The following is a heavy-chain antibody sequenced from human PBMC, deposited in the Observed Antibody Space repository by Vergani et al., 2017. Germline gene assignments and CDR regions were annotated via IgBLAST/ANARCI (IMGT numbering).Heavy chain of an antibody. J-gene: IGHJ4*02. D-gene: IGHD5-18*01. Sequence: EVQLVESGGGLVPPGRPLRLSCAASGFSFGDYAMTWVRQAPGKGLEWVALIRYKAYGGTTEYAASVKGRFTISRDDSKRLAYLQLSGLKTEDTAVYFCSRGRGYSFGYSDYWGQGTLVTVSS. CDR2: IRYKAYGGTT. CDR1: GFSFGDYA. V-gene: IGHV3-49*04. CDR3: SRGRGYSFGYSDY.